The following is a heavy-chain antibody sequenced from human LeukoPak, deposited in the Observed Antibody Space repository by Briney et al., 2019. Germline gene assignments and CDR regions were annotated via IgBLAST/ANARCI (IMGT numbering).Heavy chain of an antibody. CDR2: MNPNNGNT. J-gene: IGHJ6*02. CDR3: ARGFYYYGLDG. CDR1: GYTFTRYD. Sequence: ASVKVSCKASGYTFTRYDINWVRQAPGQGLEWLGCMNPNNGNTGYAQKFQGRVTMTRSTSIDTAYMELNTLTSDDTAAYYCARGFYYYGLDGWGQGTTVTVSS. V-gene: IGHV1-8*01.